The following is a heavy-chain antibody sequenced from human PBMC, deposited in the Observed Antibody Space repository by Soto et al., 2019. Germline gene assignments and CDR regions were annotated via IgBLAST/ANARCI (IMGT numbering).Heavy chain of an antibody. D-gene: IGHD3-10*01. Sequence: GESLIISLKGPGHLFNNHWIGWVRQTPGKGLEWMGLIFTRDYETKTSPSFRGHVCFSVDNPIYTVYLQWTSRKPRDTGIYFCARGYLVSGHVYDLWGQGTLVTVSS. CDR1: GHLFNNHW. V-gene: IGHV5-51*04. CDR2: IFTRDYET. CDR3: ARGYLVSGHVYDL. J-gene: IGHJ5*02.